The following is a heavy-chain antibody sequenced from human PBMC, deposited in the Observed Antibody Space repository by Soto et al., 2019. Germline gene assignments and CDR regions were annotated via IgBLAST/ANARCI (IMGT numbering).Heavy chain of an antibody. D-gene: IGHD6-13*01. CDR3: ARDHNRQLVRFYYYGMDV. V-gene: IGHV1-18*01. J-gene: IGHJ6*02. Sequence: QVQLVQSGAEVKKPGASVKVSCKASGYTFTSYGISWVRQAPGQGLEWMGWISAYNGNTNYAQKXQGRVTMTTATXTXTXXMELRSLRSDDTAVYYCARDHNRQLVRFYYYGMDVWGQGTTVTVSS. CDR1: GYTFTSYG. CDR2: ISAYNGNT.